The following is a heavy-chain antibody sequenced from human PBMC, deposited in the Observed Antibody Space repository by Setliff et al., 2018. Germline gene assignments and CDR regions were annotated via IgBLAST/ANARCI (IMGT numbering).Heavy chain of an antibody. CDR3: ARDRITIFGVVIPFDY. J-gene: IGHJ4*02. CDR1: GGSISGHY. V-gene: IGHV4-59*11. Sequence: PSETLSLTCTVSGGSISGHYWSWVRQPPGKGLERIGYYSGGTNYNPSLKSRVTISVDTSKNQFSLKLSSVTAADTAVYYCARDRITIFGVVIPFDYWGQGTLVTVSS. CDR2: YSGGT. D-gene: IGHD3-3*01.